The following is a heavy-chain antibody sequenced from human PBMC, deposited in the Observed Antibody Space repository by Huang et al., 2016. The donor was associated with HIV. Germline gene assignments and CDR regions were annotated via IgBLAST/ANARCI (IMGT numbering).Heavy chain of an antibody. CDR1: GGSFSGYY. J-gene: IGHJ3*02. Sequence: QVQLQQWGAGLLKPSETLSLTCAVYGGSFSGYYWSWIRQSPGKGLEWIGEINHSGITNYHPSLKSRLTISVDTSKNQFSLKLSSVTAADTAVYYCARERMMSWLDDHDAFDIWGQGTMVTVSS. CDR3: ARERMMSWLDDHDAFDI. D-gene: IGHD1-1*01. CDR2: INHSGIT. V-gene: IGHV4-34*01.